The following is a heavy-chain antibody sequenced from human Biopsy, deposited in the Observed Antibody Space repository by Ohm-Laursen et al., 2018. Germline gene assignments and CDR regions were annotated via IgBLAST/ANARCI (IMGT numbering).Heavy chain of an antibody. J-gene: IGHJ6*02. CDR1: AGSISSDY. Sequence: SHTLSLTSTVSAGSISSDYWSWLPQTPGKGLEWIGYIYYSGSTNYNPSLKSRVTLSVDTSKNQFSLRLNSVTAADTAVYYCARATNRTGWPYYYFYGMDVWGQGTTVTVSS. CDR3: ARATNRTGWPYYYFYGMDV. CDR2: IYYSGST. V-gene: IGHV4-59*07. D-gene: IGHD6-19*01.